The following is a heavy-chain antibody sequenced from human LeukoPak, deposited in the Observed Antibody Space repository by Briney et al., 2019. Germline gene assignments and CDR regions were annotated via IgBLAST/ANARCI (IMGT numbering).Heavy chain of an antibody. V-gene: IGHV3-9*01. CDR3: AKGSHFAN. CDR2: VSWNSGNV. J-gene: IGHJ4*02. Sequence: GRSLRLSCAASGFSFEDYAMHWVRQPPGKGLEWVSGVSWNSGNVGYADSVKGRFTISRDNSKNTVSLQVNSLRAEDTAVYYCAKGSHFANCGQGTLVTVSS. CDR1: GFSFEDYA.